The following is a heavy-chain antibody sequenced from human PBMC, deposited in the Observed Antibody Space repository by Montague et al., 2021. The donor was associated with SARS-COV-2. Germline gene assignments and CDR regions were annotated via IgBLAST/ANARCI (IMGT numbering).Heavy chain of an antibody. CDR3: AKAAYRGGFFFEGGSDF. CDR1: GFTFGHYA. V-gene: IGHV3-23*01. Sequence: SLRLSCAASGFTFGHYAITWVRQAPGKGLERVASISGDGATAYYAESVLGRFAISRDNSKNTVLLQLDNLRVKDAAVYYCAKAAYRGGFFFEGGSDFWGQGTLVTVSS. CDR2: ISGDGATA. D-gene: IGHD4-23*01. J-gene: IGHJ4*02.